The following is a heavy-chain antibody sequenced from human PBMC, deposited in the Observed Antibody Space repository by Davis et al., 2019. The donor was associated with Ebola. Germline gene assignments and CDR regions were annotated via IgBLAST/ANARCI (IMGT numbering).Heavy chain of an antibody. D-gene: IGHD3-22*01. CDR3: ARDLTMIVAVTDGRFDY. CDR2: ISAYNGNT. V-gene: IGHV1-18*01. Sequence: ASVKVSCKASGYTFTSYGISWVRQAPGQGLEWMGWISAYNGNTNYAQKLQGRVTMTTDTSTSTAYMELRSLRSDDTAVYYCARDLTMIVAVTDGRFDYWGQGTLVTVSS. CDR1: GYTFTSYG. J-gene: IGHJ4*02.